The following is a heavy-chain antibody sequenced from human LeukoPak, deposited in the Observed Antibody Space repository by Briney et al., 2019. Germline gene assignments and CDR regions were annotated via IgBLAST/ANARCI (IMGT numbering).Heavy chain of an antibody. CDR1: GFTFSSYW. CDR3: ARGDYIWGSYRLPFDY. CDR2: INSDGSST. D-gene: IGHD3-16*02. V-gene: IGHV3-74*01. J-gene: IGHJ4*02. Sequence: PGGSLRLSCAASGFTFSSYWMHWVRQAPGKGLVWVSRINSDGSSTSYADSVKGRFSISRDNAKNTLYLQMNSLRAEDTAVYYCARGDYIWGSYRLPFDYWGQGTLVTVSS.